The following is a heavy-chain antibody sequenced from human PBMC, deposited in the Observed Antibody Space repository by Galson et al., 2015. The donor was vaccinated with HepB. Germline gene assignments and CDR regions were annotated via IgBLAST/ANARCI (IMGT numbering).Heavy chain of an antibody. CDR1: GFTFNDHW. CDR2: IKSKTDGETI. D-gene: IGHD3-16*02. V-gene: IGHV3-15*01. J-gene: IGHJ4*02. CDR3: TRRSSL. Sequence: SLRLSCATSGFTFNDHWMSWLRQAPGKGLEWVARIKSKTDGETIDYGTSVGGRFIISKDDSTNTLHLQMNNLRAEDTGVYYCTRRSSLGGQGTLVTGSA.